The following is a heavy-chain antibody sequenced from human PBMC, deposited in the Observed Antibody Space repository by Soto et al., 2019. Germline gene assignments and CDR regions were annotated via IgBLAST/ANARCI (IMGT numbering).Heavy chain of an antibody. CDR3: ARDNDPGRRFDY. CDR1: GYSVTAYG. J-gene: IGHJ4*02. CDR2: ISAYNGKK. V-gene: IGHV1-18*04. D-gene: IGHD6-6*01. Sequence: QVHLVQSGVEVKKPGASVQVSCKASGYSVTAYGFNWVRQAPGQGLEWMGYISAYNGKKYYAQKFRGRVTLTTYTSTSTAYMELMSLRSDDTAVYYSARDNDPGRRFDYWGQGTLVTVSS.